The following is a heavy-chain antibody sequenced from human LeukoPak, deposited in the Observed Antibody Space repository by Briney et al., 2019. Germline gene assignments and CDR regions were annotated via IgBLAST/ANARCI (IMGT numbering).Heavy chain of an antibody. V-gene: IGHV7-4-1*02. CDR2: INTNTGNP. D-gene: IGHD1-26*01. CDR3: VRASKWEVQGNDY. Sequence: GASVKVSCKASGYSFTNYALNWVRQAPGQGLEWMGWINTNTGNPTYGQGFTERFVFSLDTSVSTAYLRISSLKPEDTAVYYCVRASKWEVQGNDYWGQGTLVTVSS. CDR1: GYSFTNYA. J-gene: IGHJ4*02.